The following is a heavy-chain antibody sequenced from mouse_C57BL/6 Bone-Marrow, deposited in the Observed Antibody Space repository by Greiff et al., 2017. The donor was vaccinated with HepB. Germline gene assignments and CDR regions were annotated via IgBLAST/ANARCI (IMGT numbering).Heavy chain of an antibody. CDR3: ARGLGRFAY. CDR2: IRSGSSTI. CDR1: GFTFSDYG. Sequence: EVQLVESGGGLVKPGGSLKLSCAASGFTFSDYGMHWVRQAPEKGLEWVAYIRSGSSTIYYADTVKGRFTFSRDNAKNTLFLQMTSLRSDDTAMYYCARGLGRFAYWGQGTLVTVSA. J-gene: IGHJ3*01. V-gene: IGHV5-17*01. D-gene: IGHD4-1*01.